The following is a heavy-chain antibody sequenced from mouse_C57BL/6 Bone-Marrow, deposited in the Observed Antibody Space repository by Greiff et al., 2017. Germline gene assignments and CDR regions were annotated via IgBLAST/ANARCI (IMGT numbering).Heavy chain of an antibody. CDR1: GFNIKDDY. J-gene: IGHJ1*03. CDR2: IDPENGDT. V-gene: IGHV14-4*01. CDR3: TTSHWYFDV. Sequence: VQLKESGAELVRPGASVKLSCTASGFNIKDDYMHWVKQRPEQGLEWIGWIDPENGDTESASKFQGKATITADTSSNTAYLQLSSLTSEDTAVYYCTTSHWYFDVWGTGTTVTVSS.